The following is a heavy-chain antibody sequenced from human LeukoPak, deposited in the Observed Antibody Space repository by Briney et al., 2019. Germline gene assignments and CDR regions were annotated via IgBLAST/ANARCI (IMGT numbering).Heavy chain of an antibody. D-gene: IGHD1-7*01. CDR3: ARARITGTTYAFDI. Sequence: GASVKVSCKASGGTFSSYAISWVRQAPGQGLEWMGWISAYNGNTNYAQKLQGRVTMTTDTSTSTAYMELRSLRSDDTAVYYCARARITGTTYAFDIWGQGTMVTVSS. CDR1: GGTFSSYA. V-gene: IGHV1-18*01. CDR2: ISAYNGNT. J-gene: IGHJ3*02.